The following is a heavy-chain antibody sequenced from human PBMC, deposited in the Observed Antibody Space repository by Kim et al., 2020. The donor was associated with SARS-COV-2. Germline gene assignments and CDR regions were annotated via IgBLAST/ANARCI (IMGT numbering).Heavy chain of an antibody. CDR2: ISYDGSNK. CDR1: GFTFSSYG. D-gene: IGHD3-22*01. CDR3: ARAPYYDSSGYYLDY. V-gene: IGHV3-33*05. J-gene: IGHJ4*02. Sequence: GGSLRLSCAASGFTFSSYGMHWVRQAPGKGLEWVAVISYDGSNKYYADSVKGRFTISRDNSKNTLYLQMNSLRAEDTAVYYCARAPYYDSSGYYLDYWGQGTLVTVSS.